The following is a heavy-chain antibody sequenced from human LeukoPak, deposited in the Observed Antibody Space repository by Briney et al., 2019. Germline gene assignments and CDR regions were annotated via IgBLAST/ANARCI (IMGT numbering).Heavy chain of an antibody. CDR1: GFTFSSYE. CDR2: ISSSGSTI. J-gene: IGHJ4*02. CDR3: ARVKQLVRFFGY. V-gene: IGHV3-48*03. Sequence: PGGSLRLSCAASGFTFSSYEMNWVRQAPGKGLEWVSYISSSGSTIYYADSVKGRFTISRDNAKNSLYLQMNSLRAEDTAVYYCARVKQLVRFFGYWGQGTLVTVSS. D-gene: IGHD6-6*01.